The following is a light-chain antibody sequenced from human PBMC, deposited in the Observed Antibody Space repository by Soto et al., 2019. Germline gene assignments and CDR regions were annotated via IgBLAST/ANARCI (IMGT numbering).Light chain of an antibody. CDR2: GAS. J-gene: IGKJ5*01. Sequence: EIVLTQSPGTLSLSPGERATLSCRASQRVSSSYLSWYQQKPGQAPRLLIYGASSRATCIPDRFSGSGSGTDFTLTISRLAPEDFAVYYCQQYGSSPLVTFGQGTRLEIK. V-gene: IGKV3-20*01. CDR3: QQYGSSPLVT. CDR1: QRVSSSY.